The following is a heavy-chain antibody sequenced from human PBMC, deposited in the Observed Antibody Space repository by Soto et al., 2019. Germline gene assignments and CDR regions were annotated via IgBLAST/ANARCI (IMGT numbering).Heavy chain of an antibody. Sequence: SGPTLVNPTQTLTLTCTFSGFSLTSTGMCVNWIRQPPGKALEWLALINWDDDKYYSTSLKTRLTISKDTSKNQVVLTMTNMDPVDTATYYCARIRRVYAYDYWGLGTLVTVSS. D-gene: IGHD5-12*01. CDR3: ARIRRVYAYDY. CDR1: GFSLTSTGMC. CDR2: INWDDDK. V-gene: IGHV2-70*01. J-gene: IGHJ4*02.